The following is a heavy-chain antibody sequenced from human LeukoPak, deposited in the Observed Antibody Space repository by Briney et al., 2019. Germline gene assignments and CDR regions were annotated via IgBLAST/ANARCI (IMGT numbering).Heavy chain of an antibody. D-gene: IGHD4-23*01. V-gene: IGHV4-59*01. J-gene: IGHJ4*02. Sequence: ASETLSLTCTVSGGSISSYYWSWIRQPPGKGLEWIGYIYYSGSTNYNPSLKSPVTISVDTSKNQFSLKLSSVTAADTAVYYCARGNGGNSWGHPYDYWGQGTLVTVSS. CDR3: ARGNGGNSWGHPYDY. CDR2: IYYSGST. CDR1: GGSISSYY.